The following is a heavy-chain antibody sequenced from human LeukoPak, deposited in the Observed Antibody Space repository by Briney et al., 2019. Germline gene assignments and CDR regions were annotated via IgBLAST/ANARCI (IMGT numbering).Heavy chain of an antibody. CDR2: ISSGSSAR. V-gene: IGHV3-48*01. D-gene: IGHD3-3*01. J-gene: IGHJ4*02. Sequence: GGSLRLSCAASGFTFSSYAMSWVRQTPGKGLEWVSYISSGSSARYYADSVKGRFTISRDDARNSLYLQMNSLRAEDTAVYYCARMSGSRLPGYWGQGTLVTVSS. CDR1: GFTFSSYA. CDR3: ARMSGSRLPGY.